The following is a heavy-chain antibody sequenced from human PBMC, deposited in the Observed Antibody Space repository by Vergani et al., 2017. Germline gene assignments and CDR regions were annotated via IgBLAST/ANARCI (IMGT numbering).Heavy chain of an antibody. J-gene: IGHJ4*02. CDR3: ARDMILDDYGGNDY. D-gene: IGHD4-23*01. CDR1: GFTFSSYG. CDR2: IWYDGSNK. Sequence: QVQLVESGGGVVQPGRSLRLSCAASGFTFSSYGMHWVRQAPGKGLEWVAVIWYDGSNKYYADSVKGRFTISRDNSKNTLYLQMNSLRAEDTAVYYCARDMILDDYGGNDYWGQGTLVTVSS. V-gene: IGHV3-33*01.